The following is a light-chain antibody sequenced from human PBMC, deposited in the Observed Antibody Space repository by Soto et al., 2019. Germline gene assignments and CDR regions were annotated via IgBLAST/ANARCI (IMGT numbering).Light chain of an antibody. CDR3: SSYTTSGTPV. CDR1: SSDVGGYNY. J-gene: IGLJ3*02. Sequence: QYALTQPASVSGSPGQSITISCTGTSSDVGGYNYLSWYQQNPGKAPKVMIYEVSNRPSGVSNRFSGSKSGNTASLTISGLQAEDEADYYCSSYTTSGTPVFGGGTKLTVL. V-gene: IGLV2-14*01. CDR2: EVS.